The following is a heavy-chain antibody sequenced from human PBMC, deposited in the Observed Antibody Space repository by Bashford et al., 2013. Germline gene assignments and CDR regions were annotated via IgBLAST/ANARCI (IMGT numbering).Heavy chain of an antibody. CDR2: INPNGGST. V-gene: IGHV1-46*01. CDR1: GYPFTSYF. J-gene: IGHJ5*02. CDR3: ARDNELGWSGYRVDP. D-gene: IGHD3-3*01. Sequence: ASVKVSCKASGYPFTSYFMHWVRQAPGQGLEWMGMINPNGGSTLYAQKFQGRVTMTRDTSTSTVYMELSSLRYEDTAIYYCARDNELGWSGYRVDPWGQGTLVTVSS.